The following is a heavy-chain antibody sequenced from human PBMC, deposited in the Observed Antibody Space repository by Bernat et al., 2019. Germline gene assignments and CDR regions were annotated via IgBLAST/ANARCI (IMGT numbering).Heavy chain of an antibody. J-gene: IGHJ4*02. Sequence: QVQLVESGGGVVQPGRSLRLSCAASGFTFSSYGMHWVRQAPGKGLEWVAVISYDGSNKYYADSVKGRFTISRDNSKNTLYLQMNSLRAEDTAVYYCAKASEAYYYGSGSYGPRAMWGQGTLVTVSS. CDR3: AKASEAYYYGSGSYGPRAM. D-gene: IGHD3-10*01. CDR1: GFTFSSYG. V-gene: IGHV3-30*18. CDR2: ISYDGSNK.